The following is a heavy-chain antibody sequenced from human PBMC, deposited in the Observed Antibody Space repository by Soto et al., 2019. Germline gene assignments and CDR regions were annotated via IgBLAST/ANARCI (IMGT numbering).Heavy chain of an antibody. CDR2: ISDTGTT. V-gene: IGHV4-61*08. J-gene: IGHJ4*02. CDR1: GGSVSSGGHY. Sequence: PSETLSLTCSVSGGSVSSGGHYWSWIRQPPGKGLEWIAYISDTGTTNYNPSLKSRVTISLDMSKNRVSLELTSVTAADTAVYYCARQIYDSSGYHLDYWGQGTLVTVSS. D-gene: IGHD3-22*01. CDR3: ARQIYDSSGYHLDY.